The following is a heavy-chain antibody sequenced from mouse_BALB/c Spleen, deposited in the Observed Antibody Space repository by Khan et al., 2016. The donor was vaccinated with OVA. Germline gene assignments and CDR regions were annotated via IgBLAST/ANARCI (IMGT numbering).Heavy chain of an antibody. CDR2: INPHIGET. CDR3: ARKNGSDFGY. CDR1: GYSFTGYF. D-gene: IGHD1-1*01. Sequence: EVQLQQSGPELVKPGASVKISCKASGYSFTGYFMNWVMQSHGKSLEWIGRINPHIGETLYNQKFKGKATLTVVESSRTAHLALRSLASEDSAVYYCARKNGSDFGYWGQGTTLTVSS. J-gene: IGHJ2*01. V-gene: IGHV1-20*02.